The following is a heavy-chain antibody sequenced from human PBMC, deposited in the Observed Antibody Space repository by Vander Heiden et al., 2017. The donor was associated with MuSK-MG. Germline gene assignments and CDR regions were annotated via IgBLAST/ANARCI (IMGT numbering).Heavy chain of an antibody. CDR2: INYSGDT. CDR3: ARPSNTGNYYY. V-gene: IGHV4-39*01. J-gene: IGHJ4*02. D-gene: IGHD1-1*01. Sequence: QLQLQESGPGLVKPSETPSLTCTVSGGSISSSSYYWGWIRQPPGKGLEWIGSINYSGDTYHNPSLKSRVTISVDTSTNQLSLKLSSVTAADTAVYYCARPSNTGNYYYWGQGTLVTVSS. CDR1: GGSISSSSYY.